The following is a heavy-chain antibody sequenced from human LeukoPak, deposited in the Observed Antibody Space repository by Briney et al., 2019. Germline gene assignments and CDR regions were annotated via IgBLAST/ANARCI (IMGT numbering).Heavy chain of an antibody. CDR2: IRSKAYGGTT. V-gene: IGHV3-49*04. J-gene: IGHJ4*02. CDR1: GFTFGDYA. CDR3: TRSGAMDLGYDY. Sequence: GGSLRLSCTASGFTFGDYAMSWVRRAPGKGLEGVGFIRSKAYGGTTEYAASVKGRFTISRDDSKSIAYLQMNSLKTEDTAVYYCTRSGAMDLGYDYWGQGTLVTVSS. D-gene: IGHD5-18*01.